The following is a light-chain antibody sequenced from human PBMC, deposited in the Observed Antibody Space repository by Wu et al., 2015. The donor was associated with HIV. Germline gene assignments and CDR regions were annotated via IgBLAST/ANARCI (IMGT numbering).Light chain of an antibody. CDR3: QKYNTAPWT. CDR2: KTS. CDR1: QRISSW. V-gene: IGKV1-5*03. J-gene: IGKJ1*01. Sequence: DAQMTQSPSTLSASVGDSVTLTCRASQRISSWLAWYQQKPGKAPKLLIYKTSTLQNEVPSRFSGSGSGTEFTLTISSLQPDDVATYYCQKYNTAPWTFGQGTKVEMK.